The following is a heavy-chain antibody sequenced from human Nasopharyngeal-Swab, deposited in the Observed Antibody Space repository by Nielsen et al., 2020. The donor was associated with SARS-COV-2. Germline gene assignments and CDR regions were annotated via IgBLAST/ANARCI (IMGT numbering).Heavy chain of an antibody. CDR3: ARVELVDLIGGYGMDV. V-gene: IGHV1-2*06. Sequence: ASVKVSCKASAYTFSGYFIHWVRQAPGQGLEWMGRINPNSGGTNYAQRFQGRVTMTRDTSISTTYMELSRLRSDDTAVYYCARVELVDLIGGYGMDVWGQGTTVTVSS. CDR1: AYTFSGYF. D-gene: IGHD1-7*01. CDR2: INPNSGGT. J-gene: IGHJ6*02.